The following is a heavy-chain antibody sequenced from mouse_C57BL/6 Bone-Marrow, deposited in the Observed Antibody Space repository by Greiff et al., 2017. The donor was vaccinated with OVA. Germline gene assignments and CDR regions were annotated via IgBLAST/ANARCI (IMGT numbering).Heavy chain of an antibody. D-gene: IGHD2-10*02. V-gene: IGHV5-12*01. CDR1: GFTFSDYY. J-gene: IGHJ1*03. Sequence: EVKLQESGGGLVQPGGSLKLSCAASGFTFSDYYMYWVRQTPEKRLEWVAYISNGGGSTCYPDTVKGRFTISRDNAKNTLYLQMCRLTSEDTAMYYCARSEYGNYGYFDVWGTGTTVTVSS. CDR2: ISNGGGST. CDR3: ARSEYGNYGYFDV.